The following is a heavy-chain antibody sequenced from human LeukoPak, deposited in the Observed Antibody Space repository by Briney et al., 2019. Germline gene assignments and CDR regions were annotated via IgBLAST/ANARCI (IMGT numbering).Heavy chain of an antibody. Sequence: PGGSLRLSCAASGFTFSSYSMSGIRQAPGKGLEWVSYISASGSTIYYADSVKGRFTISRDNAKNSLYLQMNSLRAEDTAVYYCARAIETTWIQLWQSVGYWGQGTLVTVSS. J-gene: IGHJ4*02. D-gene: IGHD5-18*01. CDR1: GFTFSSYS. CDR3: ARAIETTWIQLWQSVGY. CDR2: ISASGSTI. V-gene: IGHV3-48*04.